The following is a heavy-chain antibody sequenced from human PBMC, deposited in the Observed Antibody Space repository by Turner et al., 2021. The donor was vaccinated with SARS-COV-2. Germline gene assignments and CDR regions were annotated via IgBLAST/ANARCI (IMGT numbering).Heavy chain of an antibody. CDR2: IIPISGTA. D-gene: IGHD3-10*01. J-gene: IGHJ6*02. Sequence: QVQLVQSGAEVKKPGASVKVSCKAPGGTFTSYVISWVRQAPGQGLEWMGGIIPISGTAKYAQKFQGRVTITADESTSTAYMELSSLRSEDTAVYYCARGKNYYGSGSYYPTHYYYGMDVWGQGPTVTVSS. CDR3: ARGKNYYGSGSYYPTHYYYGMDV. CDR1: GGTFTSYV. V-gene: IGHV1-69*01.